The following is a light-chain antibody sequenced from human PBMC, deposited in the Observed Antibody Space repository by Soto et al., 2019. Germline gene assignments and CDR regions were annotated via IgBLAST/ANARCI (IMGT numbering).Light chain of an antibody. V-gene: IGKV2-30*01. CDR1: QSLVNSDGNTY. Sequence: EVVMTQSPLSLPVTLGQPASISCRSNQSLVNSDGNTYVIWFHQRPGHSPRRLIYKVSNRDSGVPDRFSGSGSGPEFTLCISRVEAEDVGVYYCMQGSHWPPTFGRGTRVVIK. J-gene: IGKJ1*01. CDR2: KVS. CDR3: MQGSHWPPT.